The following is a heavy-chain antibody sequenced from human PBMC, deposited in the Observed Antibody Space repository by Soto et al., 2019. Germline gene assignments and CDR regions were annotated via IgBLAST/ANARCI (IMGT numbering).Heavy chain of an antibody. Sequence: PSETLSLTCTVSGGSISNYYWTWIRLPPGKGLEWIGHIYYSGSTKYNTSLKSRGTISVDTSKNQFSLKLSSVTAADTAVYYCARVGAEAGASIYYYYYGMDVWGQGTTVTVSS. CDR3: ARVGAEAGASIYYYYYGMDV. CDR1: GGSISNYY. V-gene: IGHV4-59*01. D-gene: IGHD6-19*01. J-gene: IGHJ6*02. CDR2: IYYSGST.